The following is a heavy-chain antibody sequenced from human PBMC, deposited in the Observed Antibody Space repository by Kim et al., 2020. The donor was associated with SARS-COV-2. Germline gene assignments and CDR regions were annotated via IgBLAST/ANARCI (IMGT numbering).Heavy chain of an antibody. Sequence: GGSLRLSCAASGFTFSSYGMHWVRQAPGKGLEWVAVISYDGSNKYYADSVKGRFTISRDNSKNTLYLQMNSLRAEDTAVYYCARDGSGWFSVYYYYYGMDVWGEGTTVTVSS. CDR1: GFTFSSYG. D-gene: IGHD6-19*01. CDR2: ISYDGSNK. V-gene: IGHV3-33*05. J-gene: IGHJ6*04. CDR3: ARDGSGWFSVYYYYYGMDV.